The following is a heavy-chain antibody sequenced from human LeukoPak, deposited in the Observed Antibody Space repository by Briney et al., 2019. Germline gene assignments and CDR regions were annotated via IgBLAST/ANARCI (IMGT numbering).Heavy chain of an antibody. CDR3: ARDLRPYYYDSSGY. J-gene: IGHJ4*02. CDR2: VFYSGTT. V-gene: IGHV4-59*12. CDR1: GGPISSYL. Sequence: ASETLSLTCSVSGGPISSYLWAWIRQSPGKGLECIGYVFYSGTTNYNPSLKSRVTISVDTSKNQFSLKLSSVTAADTAVYYCARDLRPYYYDSSGYWGQGTLVTVSS. D-gene: IGHD3-22*01.